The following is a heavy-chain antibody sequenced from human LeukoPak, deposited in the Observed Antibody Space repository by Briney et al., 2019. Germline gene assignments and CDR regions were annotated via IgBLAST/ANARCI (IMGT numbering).Heavy chain of an antibody. V-gene: IGHV3-30*02. J-gene: IGHJ4*02. CDR3: AEDHGAAAGSLDY. CDR1: GFTFSSYG. D-gene: IGHD6-13*01. Sequence: PGGSLRLSCAASGFTFSSYGMHWVRQAPGKGLEWVAFIRYDGSNKYYADSVKGRFTISRDNSKNTLYLQMNSLRAEDTAVYYCAEDHGAAAGSLDYWGQGTLVTVSS. CDR2: IRYDGSNK.